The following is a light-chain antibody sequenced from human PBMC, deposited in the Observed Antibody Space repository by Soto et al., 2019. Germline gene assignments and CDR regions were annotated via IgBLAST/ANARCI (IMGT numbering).Light chain of an antibody. J-gene: IGLJ2*01. CDR2: DVS. V-gene: IGLV2-14*03. CDR1: SSDVGGYNY. Sequence: QSVLTQPASVSGSPGQSITISCSGTSSDVGGYNYVSWYQQHPGKAPKLMIFDVSNRPSGVSNRFSGSKSGNTASLTISSLQAEDEGDYYCTSFRSVNSRPFGGGTKLTVL. CDR3: TSFRSVNSRP.